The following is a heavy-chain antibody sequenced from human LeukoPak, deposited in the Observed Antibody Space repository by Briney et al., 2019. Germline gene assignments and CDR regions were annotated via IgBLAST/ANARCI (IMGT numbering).Heavy chain of an antibody. V-gene: IGHV3-64*01. D-gene: IGHD3-10*01. CDR3: AKLRDGAGTSN. J-gene: IGHJ4*02. CDR1: GFTFSNYA. Sequence: AGGSLRLSCAASGFTFSNYAMHWVRQAPGKGLEYVSTIISNGGSTYYANSVKGRFTISRDNSKNTLYLQMNSLRADDTAMYYCAKLRDGAGTSNWGQGTLVTVSS. CDR2: IISNGGST.